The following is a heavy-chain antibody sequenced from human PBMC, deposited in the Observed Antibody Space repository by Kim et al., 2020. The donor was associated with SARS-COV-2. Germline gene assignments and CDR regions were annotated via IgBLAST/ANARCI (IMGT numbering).Heavy chain of an antibody. V-gene: IGHV3-15*01. CDR3: TAEIKSGYGTGGYTTRVYAS. CDR1: GFTFFNAW. D-gene: IGHD3-10*01. CDR2: IKSKTDGGTT. J-gene: IGHJ5*02. Sequence: GGSLRLSCAASGFTFFNAWMTWVRQAPGRGLEWVGRIKSKTDGGTTDYAAPVKDRFTISRDDSKNMVYLQMNSLKTEDTAIYYCTAEIKSGYGTGGYTTRVYASWGQGALVTVSS.